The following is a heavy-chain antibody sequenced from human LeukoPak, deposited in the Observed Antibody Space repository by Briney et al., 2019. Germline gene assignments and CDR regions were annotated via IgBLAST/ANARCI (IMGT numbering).Heavy chain of an antibody. CDR1: GGSISSGDYY. CDR3: ARVVTQGYFDY. D-gene: IGHD4-23*01. J-gene: IGHJ4*02. V-gene: IGHV4-30-4*08. Sequence: SETLSLTCTVSGGSISSGDYYWSWIRQPPGKGLEGIGYIYYSGSTYYNPSLKSRVTISVDTSKNQFCLKLSSVTAADTAVYYCARVVTQGYFDYWGQGTLVTVSS. CDR2: IYYSGST.